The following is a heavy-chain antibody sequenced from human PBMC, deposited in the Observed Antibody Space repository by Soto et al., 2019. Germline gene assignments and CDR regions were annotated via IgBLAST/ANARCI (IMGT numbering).Heavy chain of an antibody. CDR2: ISYDGSNK. CDR3: AKDMDYYDRGCRFDP. J-gene: IGHJ5*02. D-gene: IGHD3-22*01. Sequence: QVQLVESGGGVVQPGRSLRLSCAASGFTFSSYGMHWVRQAPGKGLEWVAVISYDGSNKYYADSVKGRFTISRDNSKNTLYLQMNSLRAEDTSVYYCAKDMDYYDRGCRFDPWGQGTLVTVSS. V-gene: IGHV3-30*18. CDR1: GFTFSSYG.